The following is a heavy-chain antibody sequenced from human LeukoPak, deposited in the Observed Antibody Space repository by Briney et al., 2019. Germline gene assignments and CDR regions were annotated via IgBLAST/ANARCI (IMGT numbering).Heavy chain of an antibody. CDR3: AKGGSSWYTFDY. CDR2: ISGSGGST. V-gene: IGHV3-23*01. J-gene: IGHJ4*02. CDR1: GITFSSYA. D-gene: IGHD6-13*01. Sequence: GGSLRLSCAASGITFSSYAMSWVRQAPGKGLEWVSAISGSGGSTYYADSVKGRFTISRDNSKNTLYLQMNSLRAEDTAVYYCAKGGSSWYTFDYWGQGTLVTVSS.